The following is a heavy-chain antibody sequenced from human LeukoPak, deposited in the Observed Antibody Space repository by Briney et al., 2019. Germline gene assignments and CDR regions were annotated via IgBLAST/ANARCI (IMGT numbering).Heavy chain of an antibody. CDR3: ASIYAGGFDY. CDR1: GGSISSSSYY. D-gene: IGHD5/OR15-5a*01. J-gene: IGHJ4*02. Sequence: SETLSLTCTVSGGSISSSSYYWGWIRQPPGKGLEWIGNIYYSGSTYYSPSHKSRATISVDTSKNQFSLKLSAVTAADTSVYYCASIYAGGFDYWGQGTLVTVSS. CDR2: IYYSGST. V-gene: IGHV4-39*01.